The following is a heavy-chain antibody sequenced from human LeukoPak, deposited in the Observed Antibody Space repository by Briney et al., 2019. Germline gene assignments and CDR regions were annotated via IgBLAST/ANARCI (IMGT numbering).Heavy chain of an antibody. D-gene: IGHD1-26*01. J-gene: IGHJ4*02. Sequence: GGSLRLSCADSGFTFSSYAMHWVRQAPGKGLEWVAVISYDGSNKYYADSVKGRFTISRDNSKNTLCLQMNSLRAEDTAVYYCAKDQRLVGATTFDYWGQGTLVTVSS. CDR1: GFTFSSYA. CDR2: ISYDGSNK. CDR3: AKDQRLVGATTFDY. V-gene: IGHV3-30-3*01.